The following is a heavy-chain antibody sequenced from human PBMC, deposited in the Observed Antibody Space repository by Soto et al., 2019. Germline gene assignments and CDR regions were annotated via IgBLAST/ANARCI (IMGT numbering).Heavy chain of an antibody. CDR3: AREATDFITMIVVVSYNWFDP. V-gene: IGHV1-3*01. CDR2: INAGNGNT. D-gene: IGHD3-22*01. CDR1: GYTFTSYA. J-gene: IGHJ5*02. Sequence: ASVKVSCKASGYTFTSYAMHWVRQAPGQRLEWMGWINAGNGNTKYSQKFQGRVTITRDTSASTAYMELSSLRSEDTAVYYCAREATDFITMIVVVSYNWFDPWGQGTLVTVSS.